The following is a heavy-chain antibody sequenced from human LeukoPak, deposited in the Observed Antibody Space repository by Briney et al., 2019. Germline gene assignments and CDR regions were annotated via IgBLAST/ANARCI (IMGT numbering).Heavy chain of an antibody. CDR2: IYYSGST. CDR1: GGSISSGGYY. V-gene: IGHV4-31*03. J-gene: IGHJ5*02. Sequence: SETLSLTCTVSGGSISSGGYYWRWIRQHPGKGLEWIGYIYYSGSTYYNPSLKSRVTISVDTSKNQFSLKLSSVTAADTAVYYCARGSGDVLRFLESPPRPRIHWFDPWGQGTLVTVSS. D-gene: IGHD3-3*01. CDR3: ARGSGDVLRFLESPPRPRIHWFDP.